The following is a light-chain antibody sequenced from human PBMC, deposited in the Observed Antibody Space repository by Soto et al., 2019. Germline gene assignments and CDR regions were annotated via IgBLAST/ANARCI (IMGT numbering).Light chain of an antibody. J-gene: IGLJ1*01. Sequence: QALLTQPPSASGSPGQSFTISCTGTISDVGAYNYVSWYQQHPGKAPKLIIYEVTKRPSGVPDRFSGSKSGNTASLTVSGLQADDEADYYCSSYAGSTNLFGTGTKVTVL. CDR3: SSYAGSTNL. CDR2: EVT. V-gene: IGLV2-8*01. CDR1: ISDVGAYNY.